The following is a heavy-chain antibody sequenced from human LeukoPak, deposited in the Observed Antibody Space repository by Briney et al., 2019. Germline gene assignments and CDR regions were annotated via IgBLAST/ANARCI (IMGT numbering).Heavy chain of an antibody. CDR3: ARGRMWIQLWFKGNWFDP. J-gene: IGHJ5*02. D-gene: IGHD5-18*01. V-gene: IGHV4-34*01. CDR1: GGSFSGYY. Sequence: PSETLSLTCAVYGGSFSGYYWSWIRQPPGKGLEWIGEINHSGSTNYNPSLKSRVTISVDTSKNQFSLKLSSVTAADTAVYYCARGRMWIQLWFKGNWFDPWGQGTLVTVSS. CDR2: INHSGST.